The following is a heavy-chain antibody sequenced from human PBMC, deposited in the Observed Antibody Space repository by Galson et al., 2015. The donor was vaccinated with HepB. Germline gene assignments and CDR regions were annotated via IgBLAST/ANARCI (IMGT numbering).Heavy chain of an antibody. CDR2: TYYRSKWYY. D-gene: IGHD3-22*01. J-gene: IGHJ5*02. Sequence: CAISGDSVSSNSAAWDRIRQSPSRGLEWLGRTYYRSKWYYDYAVSVRSRITINPDISRSQFSLQLYSVTPEDTAVYYCARNVYYDTSGYYYKPGWVDPWGQGTLVTVSS. CDR3: ARNVYYDTSGYYYKPGWVDP. CDR1: GDSVSSNSAA. V-gene: IGHV6-1*01.